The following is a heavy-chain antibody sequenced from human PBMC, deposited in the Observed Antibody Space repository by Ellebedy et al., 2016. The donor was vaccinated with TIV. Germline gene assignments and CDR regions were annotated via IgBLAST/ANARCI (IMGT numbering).Heavy chain of an antibody. Sequence: GESLKISXAASGFTFNSYTMNWARQAPGKGLEWVSSISSSGSYIYYADSVRGRFTISRDNAKNSLYLQINSLRAEDTAVYYCARVEPFYCSSTSCKNLGSDYWGQGTLVTVSS. J-gene: IGHJ4*02. V-gene: IGHV3-21*01. D-gene: IGHD2-2*01. CDR3: ARVEPFYCSSTSCKNLGSDY. CDR2: ISSSGSYI. CDR1: GFTFNSYT.